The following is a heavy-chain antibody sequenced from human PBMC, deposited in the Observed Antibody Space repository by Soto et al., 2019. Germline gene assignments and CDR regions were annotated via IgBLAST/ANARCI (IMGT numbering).Heavy chain of an antibody. Sequence: ASVKVSCKASGDTFTSYYMHWVRQAPGQGLEWMGIINPSGGSTSYAQKFQGRVTMTRDTSTSTVYMELSSLRSEDTAVYYCARAGITIFGVVITPIDYWGQGTLVTVSS. CDR3: ARAGITIFGVVITPIDY. CDR1: GDTFTSYY. CDR2: INPSGGST. V-gene: IGHV1-46*01. J-gene: IGHJ4*02. D-gene: IGHD3-3*01.